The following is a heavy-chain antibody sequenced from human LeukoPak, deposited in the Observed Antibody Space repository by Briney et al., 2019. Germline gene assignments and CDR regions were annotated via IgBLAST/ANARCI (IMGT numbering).Heavy chain of an antibody. D-gene: IGHD6-19*01. V-gene: IGHV4-59*01. J-gene: IGHJ4*02. Sequence: SETLSLTCTVSGGSISSYYWSWIRQPPGKGLEWIGYIYYSGSTNYNPSLKSRVTISVDTSKNQFSLKLSSVTAADTAVYYCARPHPSSAYYFDYWGQGTLVTVSS. CDR2: IYYSGST. CDR3: ARPHPSSAYYFDY. CDR1: GGSISSYY.